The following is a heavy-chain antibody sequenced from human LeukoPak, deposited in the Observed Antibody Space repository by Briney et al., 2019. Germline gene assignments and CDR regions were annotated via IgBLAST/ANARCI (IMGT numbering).Heavy chain of an antibody. CDR2: INHSGST. V-gene: IGHV4-34*01. CDR3: ARGPRGVPANWFDP. J-gene: IGHJ5*02. Sequence: SETQSLTCAVYGGSFSGYYWSWIRQPPGKGLEWIGEINHSGSTNYNPSLKSRVTISVDTSKNQFSLKLSSVTAADTAVYYCARGPRGVPANWFDPWGQGTLVTVSS. CDR1: GGSFSGYY. D-gene: IGHD2-2*01.